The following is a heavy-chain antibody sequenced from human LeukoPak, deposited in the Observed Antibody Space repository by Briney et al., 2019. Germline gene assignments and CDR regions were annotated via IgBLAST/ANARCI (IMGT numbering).Heavy chain of an antibody. Sequence: SETLSLTCTVSGYSISSGYYWGWIRQPPGKGLEWIGSIYHSGSTYYNPSLKSRVTISVDTSKNQFSLKLSSVTAADTALYYCARDPGGSYYFDYWGQGTLVTVSS. J-gene: IGHJ4*02. CDR2: IYHSGST. D-gene: IGHD1-26*01. CDR3: ARDPGGSYYFDY. V-gene: IGHV4-38-2*02. CDR1: GYSISSGYY.